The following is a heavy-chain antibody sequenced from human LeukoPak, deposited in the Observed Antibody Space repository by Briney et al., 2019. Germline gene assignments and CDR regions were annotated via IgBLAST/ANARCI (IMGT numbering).Heavy chain of an antibody. V-gene: IGHV3-23*01. D-gene: IGHD1-26*01. CDR3: AKGLYSGSYDGFDY. Sequence: GGSLRLSCAASGFTFSSYAMSWVRQAPEKGLEWVSVISGSGGSTYYADSVKGRFTISRDNSKNTLYLQMNSLRAEDTAVYYCAKGLYSGSYDGFDYWGQGTLVTVSS. J-gene: IGHJ4*02. CDR1: GFTFSSYA. CDR2: ISGSGGST.